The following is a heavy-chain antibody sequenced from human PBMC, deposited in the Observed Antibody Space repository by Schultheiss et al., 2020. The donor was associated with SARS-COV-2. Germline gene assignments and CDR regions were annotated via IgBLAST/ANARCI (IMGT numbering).Heavy chain of an antibody. CDR2: IYYSGST. J-gene: IGHJ4*02. CDR1: GGSISSYY. V-gene: IGHV4-59*08. Sequence: SETLSLTCTVSGGSISSYYWSWIRQPPGKGLEWIGYIYYSGSTYYNPSLKSRVTISVDTSKNQFSLKLSSVTAADTAVYYCARSEEMEYYFDYWGQGTLVTVSS. CDR3: ARSEEMEYYFDY. D-gene: IGHD5-24*01.